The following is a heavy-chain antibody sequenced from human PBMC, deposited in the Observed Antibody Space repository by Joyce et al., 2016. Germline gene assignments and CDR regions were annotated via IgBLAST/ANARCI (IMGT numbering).Heavy chain of an antibody. CDR3: ARSSFFSAAGTPSSFDY. CDR2: ISASKGNT. CDR1: GYIFTGYG. Sequence: QVQLVQSGAEVKNPRASVKVSCKASGYIFTGYGISWVRQAPGQGLEWMGWISASKGNTNYAQKFLGRVTVIIDTSTSTAYMEMRSLRSDDTAVYYCARSSFFSAAGTPSSFDYWGQGTLVTVSS. V-gene: IGHV1-18*01. D-gene: IGHD6-13*01. J-gene: IGHJ4*02.